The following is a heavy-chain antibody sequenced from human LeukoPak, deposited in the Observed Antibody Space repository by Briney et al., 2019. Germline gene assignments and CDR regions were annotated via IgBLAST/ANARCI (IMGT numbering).Heavy chain of an antibody. J-gene: IGHJ5*02. Sequence: PGGSLRLSCAASGVTFSNYAINWVRQAPGKGLEWVSSISGNGGSTHYADSVKGRFTISRDRSKNTVDLQMNSLRADDTAVYYCVKGSSSWPSGAFWLDPWGQGTLVTVSS. CDR1: GVTFSNYA. CDR3: VKGSSSWPSGAFWLDP. CDR2: ISGNGGST. D-gene: IGHD6-13*01. V-gene: IGHV3-23*01.